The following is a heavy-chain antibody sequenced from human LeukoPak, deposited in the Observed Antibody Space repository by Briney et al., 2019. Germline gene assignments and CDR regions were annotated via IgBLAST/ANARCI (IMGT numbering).Heavy chain of an antibody. CDR1: GYTFTAYY. D-gene: IGHD6-6*01. Sequence: ASVKVSRKSSGYTFTAYYMHWVRRAPGQGFEWMGWIDPNSGGTDYAQKFQGRVTMTRDTSITTAYMELSRLTSDDTAIYYCASSHGIASRSPPGYWGQGTLVTVSP. J-gene: IGHJ4*02. V-gene: IGHV1-2*02. CDR3: ASSHGIASRSPPGY. CDR2: IDPNSGGT.